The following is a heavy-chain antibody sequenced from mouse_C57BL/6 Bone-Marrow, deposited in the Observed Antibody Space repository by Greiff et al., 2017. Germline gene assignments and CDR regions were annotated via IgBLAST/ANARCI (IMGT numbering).Heavy chain of an antibody. Sequence: QVQLQQPGAELVMPGASVKLSCKASGYTFTSYWMHWVKQRPGQGLEWIGEIDPSDSYTNYNQKFKGKSTLTVDKSSSTAYMQLSSLTSEDSAVYYCARSGLRRMDYWGQGTSVTVSS. CDR3: ARSGLRRMDY. D-gene: IGHD3-1*01. CDR1: GYTFTSYW. J-gene: IGHJ4*01. CDR2: IDPSDSYT. V-gene: IGHV1-69*01.